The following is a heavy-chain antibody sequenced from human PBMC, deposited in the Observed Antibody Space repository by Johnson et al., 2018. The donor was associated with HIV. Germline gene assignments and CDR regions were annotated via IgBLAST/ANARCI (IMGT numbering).Heavy chain of an antibody. V-gene: IGHV3-30*19. J-gene: IGHJ3*02. CDR3: ARERNMIVVDDDAFDI. D-gene: IGHD3-22*01. CDR2: ISYDGSNK. CDR1: GFTFRTYW. Sequence: QVQLVESGGGVVQPGGSLRLSCAASGFTFRTYWMHWVRQAPGKGLEWVAVISYDGSNKYYADSVTGRFTISRDNSKNTLYLQMNSLRAEDTAVYYCARERNMIVVDDDAFDIWGQGTMVTVSS.